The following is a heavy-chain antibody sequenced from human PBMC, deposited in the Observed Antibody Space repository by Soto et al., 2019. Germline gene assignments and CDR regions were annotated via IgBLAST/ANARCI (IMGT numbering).Heavy chain of an antibody. V-gene: IGHV4-39*01. D-gene: IGHD5-18*01. J-gene: IGHJ4*02. CDR2: IYYSGST. CDR3: ARLGWNTAFTKIDY. CDR1: GGSISSSSYY. Sequence: LSLTCTVSGGSISSSSYYWGWIRQPPGKGLEWIGSIYYSGSTYYNPSLKSRVTISVDTSKNQFSLKLSSVTAADTAVYYWARLGWNTAFTKIDYWGQGTLVTVSS.